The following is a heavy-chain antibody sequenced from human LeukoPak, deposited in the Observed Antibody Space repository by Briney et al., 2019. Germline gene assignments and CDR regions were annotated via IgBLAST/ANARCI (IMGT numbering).Heavy chain of an antibody. CDR3: ARGYCSSTSCHGAAFDI. Sequence: SETLSLTCAVNGGSFSGYSWSWIRQPPGKGLEWIGEINHSGSTKYNPSLKSRVTISVDTSKKQPSLELSSMTAADTAVYYCARGYCSSTSCHGAAFDIWGQGTMVTVSS. J-gene: IGHJ3*02. CDR2: INHSGST. V-gene: IGHV4-34*01. CDR1: GGSFSGYS. D-gene: IGHD2-2*01.